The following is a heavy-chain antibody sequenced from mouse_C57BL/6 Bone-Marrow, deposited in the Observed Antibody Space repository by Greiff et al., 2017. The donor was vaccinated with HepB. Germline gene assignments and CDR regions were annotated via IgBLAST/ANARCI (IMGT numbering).Heavy chain of an antibody. V-gene: IGHV1-15*01. D-gene: IGHD2-3*01. Sequence: QVQLQQSGAELVRPGASVTLSCKASGYTFTDYEMHWVKQTPVHGLEWIGAIDPETGGTAYNQKFKGKAILTADKSSSTAYMELRSLTSEDSAVYYCTRDRWLPYYFDYGGQGTTLTVSS. J-gene: IGHJ2*01. CDR3: TRDRWLPYYFDY. CDR2: IDPETGGT. CDR1: GYTFTDYE.